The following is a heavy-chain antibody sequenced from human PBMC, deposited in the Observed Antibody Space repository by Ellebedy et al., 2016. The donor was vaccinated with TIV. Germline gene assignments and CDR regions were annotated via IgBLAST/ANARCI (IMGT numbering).Heavy chain of an antibody. V-gene: IGHV4-4*02. CDR3: ASGRWLPLPGS. CDR1: GGSVISTNW. CDR2: IYHSGST. D-gene: IGHD5-24*01. J-gene: IGHJ5*02. Sequence: MPGGSLRLSCAVSGGSVISTNWWSWVRQPPGKGLEWIGEIYHSGSTNYNPSLKSRVTISVDTSKNQFSLKLSSVTAADTAVYYCASGRWLPLPGSWGQGTLVTVSS.